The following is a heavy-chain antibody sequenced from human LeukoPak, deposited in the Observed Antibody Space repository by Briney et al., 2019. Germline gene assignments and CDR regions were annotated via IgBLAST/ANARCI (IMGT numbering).Heavy chain of an antibody. CDR3: ARGKRDPVGGLLFGY. D-gene: IGHD5-12*01. V-gene: IGHV4-34*01. CDR2: INHSGST. Sequence: PSETLSLTCAVYGGSFSSYYLTWIRQPPGKGLEWVGEINHSGSTNYNPSLKSRVTISVDTSKNQFSLKLSSVTAADTAVYYCARGKRDPVGGLLFGYWGQGTLVTVSS. CDR1: GGSFSSYY. J-gene: IGHJ4*02.